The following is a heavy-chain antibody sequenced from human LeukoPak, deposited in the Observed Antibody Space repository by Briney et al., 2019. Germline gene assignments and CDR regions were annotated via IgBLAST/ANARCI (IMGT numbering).Heavy chain of an antibody. CDR3: ARARYSSGWYDY. Sequence: SETLSLTCTVSGGSISGYYWSWIRQPPGKGLEWIGEINHSGSTNYNPSLKSRVTISVDTSKNQFSLKLSSVTAADTAVYYCARARYSSGWYDYWGQGTLVTVSS. J-gene: IGHJ4*02. D-gene: IGHD6-19*01. CDR1: GGSISGYY. V-gene: IGHV4-34*01. CDR2: INHSGST.